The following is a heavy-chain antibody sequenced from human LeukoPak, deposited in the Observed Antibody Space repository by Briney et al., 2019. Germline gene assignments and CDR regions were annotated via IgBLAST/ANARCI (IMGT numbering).Heavy chain of an antibody. D-gene: IGHD3-10*01. CDR3: ARGMFYYGSGSDTGDY. V-gene: IGHV3-7*05. CDR2: IKQDGNEK. Sequence: PGGSLRLSCAASGFTFSTYWMSWVRQAPGKGLEWVANIKQDGNEKYYVDSVKGRFTISRDNAKNSLYLQMNSLRAEDTAVYYCARGMFYYGSGSDTGDYWGQGTLVTVSS. J-gene: IGHJ4*02. CDR1: GFTFSTYW.